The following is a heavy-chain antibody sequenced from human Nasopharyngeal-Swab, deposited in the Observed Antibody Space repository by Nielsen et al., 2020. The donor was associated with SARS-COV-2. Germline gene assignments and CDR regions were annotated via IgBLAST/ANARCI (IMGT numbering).Heavy chain of an antibody. CDR3: ARGRHYYGSGSYYLKGYYYYGMDV. V-gene: IGHV4-34*01. CDR2: INHSGST. J-gene: IGHJ6*02. D-gene: IGHD3-10*01. CDR1: WGSFCGYY. Sequence: QTLSLPLSVHWGSFCGYYCDLSRQPPGEGPEWSGEINHSGSTNNNPSLKSRVIISVDTSMNQFSLKLSSVTDADTDVYYCARGRHYYGSGSYYLKGYYYYGMDVWGQGTTVTVSS.